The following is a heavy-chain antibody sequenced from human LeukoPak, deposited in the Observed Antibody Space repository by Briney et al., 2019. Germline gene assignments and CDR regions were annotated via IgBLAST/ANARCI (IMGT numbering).Heavy chain of an antibody. J-gene: IGHJ3*02. CDR2: IYTSGRT. Sequence: SETLSLTCTVSGGSITNFHWSWIRQSAGKGLEWIGRIYTSGRTKYNPSLKSRVSMSVDTSKNQFSLRLSSVTAADTAVYYCATTSIYCGSDCCTSAFDIWGQGTMVTVSS. CDR1: GGSITNFH. V-gene: IGHV4-4*07. D-gene: IGHD2-21*02. CDR3: ATTSIYCGSDCCTSAFDI.